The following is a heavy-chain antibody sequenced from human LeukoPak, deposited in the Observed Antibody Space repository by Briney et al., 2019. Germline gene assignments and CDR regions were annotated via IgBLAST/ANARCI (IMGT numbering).Heavy chain of an antibody. J-gene: IGHJ4*02. V-gene: IGHV4-34*01. CDR1: GGSFSGFY. CDR3: ARGKGTVNY. Sequence: SETLSLTCAVSGGSFSGFYLSWIRQTPGKGLEWIGEINHSGYTNYHPSLKSRVAISVDTSKNQFSLKLNSVTAADTAVYYCARGKGTVNYWGQGTLVSVSS. CDR2: INHSGYT. D-gene: IGHD4-11*01.